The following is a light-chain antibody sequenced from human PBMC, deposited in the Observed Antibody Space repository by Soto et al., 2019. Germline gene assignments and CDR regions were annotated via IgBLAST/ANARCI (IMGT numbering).Light chain of an antibody. CDR1: RSNIGAGYD. CDR3: QTYDSSLRGSI. CDR2: VTN. V-gene: IGLV1-40*01. J-gene: IGLJ2*01. Sequence: QAVVTQPPSVSGAPGQRVTISCNGSRSNIGAGYDVHWYQQLPGTAPKLLIYVTNNRPSGVPDRFSGSKSDTSASLAITGLRAEDEADYYCQTYDSSLRGSIFGGGTKLTVL.